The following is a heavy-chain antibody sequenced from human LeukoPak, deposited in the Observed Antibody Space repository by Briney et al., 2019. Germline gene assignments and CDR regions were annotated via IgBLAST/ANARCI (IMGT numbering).Heavy chain of an antibody. V-gene: IGHV4-34*01. CDR1: GGSFSGYY. CDR2: INHSGST. CDR3: ARTSGYSSGWYSP. D-gene: IGHD6-19*01. Sequence: SETLSLTCAVYGGSFSGYYWSWIRQPPGKGLEWIGEINHSGSTNYNPSLKSRVTISVDTSKNQFSLKLSSVTAADTAVYYCARTSGYSSGWYSPWGQGTLVTAAS. J-gene: IGHJ5*02.